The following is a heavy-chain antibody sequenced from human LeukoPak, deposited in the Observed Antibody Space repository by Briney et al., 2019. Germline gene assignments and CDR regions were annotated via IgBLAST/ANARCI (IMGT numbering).Heavy chain of an antibody. CDR2: ISYDGSNK. CDR1: GFTFSSYA. CDR3: AKSVGQLVLPYYFDY. J-gene: IGHJ4*02. D-gene: IGHD6-6*01. V-gene: IGHV3-30-3*02. Sequence: GGSLRLSCAASGFTFSSYAMHWVRQAPGKGLEWVAVISYDGSNKYYADSVKGRFTISRDNSKNTLYLQMNSLRAEDTAVYYCAKSVGQLVLPYYFDYWGQGTLVTVSS.